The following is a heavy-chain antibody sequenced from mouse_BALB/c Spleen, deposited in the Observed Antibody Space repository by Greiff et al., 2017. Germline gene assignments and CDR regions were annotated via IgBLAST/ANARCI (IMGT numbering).Heavy chain of an antibody. Sequence: EVQLQQSGPGLVKPSQSLSLTCSVTGYSITSGYYWNWIRQFPGNQLEWMGYISYDGSNNYNPSLKNRISITRDTSKNQFFLKLNSVTTEDTATYYCARRDGYGYFDYWGQGTTLTVSS. CDR3: ARRDGYGYFDY. CDR1: GYSITSGYY. J-gene: IGHJ2*01. CDR2: ISYDGSN. V-gene: IGHV3-6*02. D-gene: IGHD2-2*01.